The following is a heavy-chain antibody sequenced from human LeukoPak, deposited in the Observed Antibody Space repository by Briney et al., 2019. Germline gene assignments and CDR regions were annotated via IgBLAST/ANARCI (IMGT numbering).Heavy chain of an antibody. J-gene: IGHJ4*02. V-gene: IGHV3-53*01. Sequence: GGSLRLSCAASGFTVSSKYMSWVRQAPGKGLEWVSVIYSGGSTYYADSVMGRFTISRDNSKNTLYLQMSSLRAEDMAVYYCAGGKNQLLSVDYWGQGTLVTVSS. CDR3: AGGKNQLLSVDY. CDR2: IYSGGST. D-gene: IGHD2-2*01. CDR1: GFTVSSKY.